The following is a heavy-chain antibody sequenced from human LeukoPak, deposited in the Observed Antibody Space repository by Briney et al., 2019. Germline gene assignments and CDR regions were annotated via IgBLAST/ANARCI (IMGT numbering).Heavy chain of an antibody. V-gene: IGHV3-23*01. CDR1: GFSFSSYA. CDR2: VSESGDGT. CDR3: ASSGYYGSGINGFDY. Sequence: GGSLRLSCAASGFSFSSYAMSWVRQAPGKGLEWVSSVSESGDGTYYADSVMGRFTISRDNSKNTLYLQMNSLRAEDTAVYYCASSGYYGSGINGFDYWGQGTLVTVSS. J-gene: IGHJ4*02. D-gene: IGHD3-10*01.